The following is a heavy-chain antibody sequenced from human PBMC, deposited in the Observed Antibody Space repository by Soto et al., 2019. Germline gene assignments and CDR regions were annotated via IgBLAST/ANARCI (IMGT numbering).Heavy chain of an antibody. D-gene: IGHD3-10*01. CDR3: ARDYGSGSYYKAQGWFDP. J-gene: IGHJ5*02. V-gene: IGHV3-21*01. CDR1: GFTFSSYS. CDR2: ISSSSSYI. Sequence: EVQLVESGGGLVKPGGSLRLSCAASGFTFSSYSMNWVRQAPGKGLEWVSSISSSSSYIYYADSVKGRFTISRDNAKNSRYLQMNSLRAEDTAVYYCARDYGSGSYYKAQGWFDPWGQGTLVTVSS.